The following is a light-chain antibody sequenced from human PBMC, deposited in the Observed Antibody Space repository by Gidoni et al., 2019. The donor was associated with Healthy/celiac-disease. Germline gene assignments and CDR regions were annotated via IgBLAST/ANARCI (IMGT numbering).Light chain of an antibody. CDR1: QSVSSN. CDR2: GAS. J-gene: IGKJ2*04. CDR3: QQYNNWPLCS. V-gene: IGKV3-15*01. Sequence: EIVMTQSPATLSVSPGESATLSCRASQSVSSNLAWYQQKPGQAPKLLIHGASTRATGIPARFSGSGSGTEFTLTISSLQSEDFAVYYCQQYNNWPLCSFGQGTKLEIK.